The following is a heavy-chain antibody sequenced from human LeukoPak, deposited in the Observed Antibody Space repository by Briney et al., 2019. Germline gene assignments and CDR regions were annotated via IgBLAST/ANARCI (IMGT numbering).Heavy chain of an antibody. CDR2: ITSGTRT. Sequence: GRSLRLSCVASGFTFSSHGMNWVRQAPGKGLEWVSGITSGTRTYYADSVKGRFAIPRDNSKNTMYLQMNSLRAEDTAVYYCARAGFTFSDYFGSFFDYWGQGTLVTVSS. V-gene: IGHV3-23*01. J-gene: IGHJ4*02. D-gene: IGHD3-10*01. CDR1: GFTFSSHG. CDR3: ARAGFTFSDYFGSFFDY.